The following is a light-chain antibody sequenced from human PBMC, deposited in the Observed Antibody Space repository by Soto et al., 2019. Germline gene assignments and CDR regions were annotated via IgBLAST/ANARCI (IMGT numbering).Light chain of an antibody. Sequence: EIVLTQSPGTLPLSPGERATLSCRASQSVSNNYLAWYQQKPGQAPRRLIYGASNRATGIPDRFSDSGSGTDLTLTISRLEPEDFAVYYCQQYGSSGTFGQGTKVDIK. CDR1: QSVSNNY. CDR3: QQYGSSGT. V-gene: IGKV3-20*01. J-gene: IGKJ1*01. CDR2: GAS.